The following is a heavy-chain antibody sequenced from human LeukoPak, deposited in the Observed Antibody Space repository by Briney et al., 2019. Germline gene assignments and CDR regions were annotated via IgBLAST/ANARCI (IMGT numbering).Heavy chain of an antibody. CDR3: ARDRKGWIQIDS. CDR2: IFDGGNT. V-gene: IGHV4-31*03. CDR1: GGSISSGGYY. Sequence: SETLSLTCTVSGGSISSGGYYWSWIRQHPVKGLEWIGYIFDGGNTYYNPSLKSRVTISVDTSKNQLSLNLTSVTAADTAVFYCARDRKGWIQIDSWGQGTLVTVSS. D-gene: IGHD5-18*01. J-gene: IGHJ4*02.